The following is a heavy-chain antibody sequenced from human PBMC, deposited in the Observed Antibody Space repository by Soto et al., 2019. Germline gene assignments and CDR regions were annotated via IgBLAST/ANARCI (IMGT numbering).Heavy chain of an antibody. CDR2: ISAYNGNT. J-gene: IGHJ6*02. Sequence: GASVKVSCKASGYTFTSYGISWVRQAPGQGLEWMGWISAYNGNTNYAQKLQGRVTMTTDTSTSTDYMEMRSLRSDDTAVYYCARDPPDSNYGRLHYYYYYGMDVWGQGTTVTVSS. V-gene: IGHV1-18*01. D-gene: IGHD4-4*01. CDR3: ARDPPDSNYGRLHYYYYYGMDV. CDR1: GYTFTSYG.